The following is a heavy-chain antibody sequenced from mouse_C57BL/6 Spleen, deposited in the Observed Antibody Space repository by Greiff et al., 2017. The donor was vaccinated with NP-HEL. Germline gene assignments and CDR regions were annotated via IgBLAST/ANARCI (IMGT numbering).Heavy chain of an antibody. CDR2: IDPSDSYT. D-gene: IGHD1-1*01. CDR1: GYTFTSYW. J-gene: IGHJ4*01. V-gene: IGHV1-50*01. CDR3: ARGGTTVVATRSAMDY. Sequence: QVQLQQPGAELVKPGASVKLSCKASGYTFTSYWMQWVKQRPGQGLEWIGEIDPSDSYTNYNQKFKGKATLTVDTSSSTAYMQLSSLTSEDSAVYYCARGGTTVVATRSAMDYWGQGTSVTVSS.